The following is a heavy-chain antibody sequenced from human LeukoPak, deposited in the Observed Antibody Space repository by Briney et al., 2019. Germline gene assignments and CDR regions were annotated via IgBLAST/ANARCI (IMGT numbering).Heavy chain of an antibody. V-gene: IGHV1-46*01. Sequence: ASVTVSCKASGYTFTIYYMHWVRQGPGQGVEWMGIINPSGGSTRYTQKFQGRVTITRETSTSTVYMELSSLRSEDTAVYYCARNPVTTTYFDYWGQGTLVTVSS. D-gene: IGHD4-17*01. CDR1: GYTFTIYY. CDR3: ARNPVTTTYFDY. CDR2: INPSGGST. J-gene: IGHJ4*02.